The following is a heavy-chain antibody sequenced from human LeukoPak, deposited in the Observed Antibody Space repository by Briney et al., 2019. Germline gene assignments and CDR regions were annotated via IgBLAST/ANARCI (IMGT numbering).Heavy chain of an antibody. Sequence: QPGGSLRLSCAASGFTFSSYAMSRVRQAPGKGLEWVSAISGSGGSTYYADSVKGRFTISRDNSKNTLYLQMNSLRAEDTAVYYCAKGAYEVGATPSDYWGQGTLVTVSS. CDR1: GFTFSSYA. CDR3: AKGAYEVGATPSDY. J-gene: IGHJ4*02. CDR2: ISGSGGST. D-gene: IGHD1-26*01. V-gene: IGHV3-23*01.